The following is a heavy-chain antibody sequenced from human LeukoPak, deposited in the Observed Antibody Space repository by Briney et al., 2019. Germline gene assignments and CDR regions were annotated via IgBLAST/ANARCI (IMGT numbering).Heavy chain of an antibody. CDR2: INRSGSTI. D-gene: IGHD6-13*01. Sequence: PGGSLRLSCAASGFTFSNYEMNWVRQAPGKGLEWISYINRSGSTISYADSVRGRFTISRDNAKNSLYLQMNTLRAEDTAVYYCARDIGAAAYDWFDLWGQGTLVIVSS. V-gene: IGHV3-48*03. J-gene: IGHJ5*02. CDR3: ARDIGAAAYDWFDL. CDR1: GFTFSNYE.